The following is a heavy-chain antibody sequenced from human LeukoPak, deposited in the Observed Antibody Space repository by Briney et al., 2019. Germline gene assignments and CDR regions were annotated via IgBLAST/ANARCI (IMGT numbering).Heavy chain of an antibody. V-gene: IGHV4-59*01. CDR1: GGSIGNYY. CDR2: IHHSGST. Sequence: SETLSLTCTVSGGSIGNYYWSWIRQAPGKGLEWIGYIHHSGSTNSNPSLKNRVTISVDTSKNQIFLRLRSVTAADTAVYYCARDTHHESSDYYEDYFDPWGQGTLVTVSS. D-gene: IGHD3-22*01. J-gene: IGHJ5*02. CDR3: ARDTHHESSDYYEDYFDP.